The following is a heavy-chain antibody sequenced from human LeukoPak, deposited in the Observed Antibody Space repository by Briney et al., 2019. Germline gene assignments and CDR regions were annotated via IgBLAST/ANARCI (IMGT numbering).Heavy chain of an antibody. Sequence: GGSLRLSCAASGFTFDDYAMHWVRQAPGKGLEWVSGISWNSGIIGYADSVKGRFTTSRDNAKNSLYLQMNSLRPEDTALYYCTKDSVAMVTTSDYWGQGTLVTVSS. J-gene: IGHJ4*02. V-gene: IGHV3-9*01. CDR3: TKDSVAMVTTSDY. CDR2: ISWNSGII. CDR1: GFTFDDYA. D-gene: IGHD5-18*01.